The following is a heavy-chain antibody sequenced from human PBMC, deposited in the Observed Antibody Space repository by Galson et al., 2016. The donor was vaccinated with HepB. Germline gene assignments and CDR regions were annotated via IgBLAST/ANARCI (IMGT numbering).Heavy chain of an antibody. Sequence: TLSLTCAVSGGSISTGIYSWNWIRRPPGKGLEWIGYIYHSGSAYYNPSPKSRVTISVDRSKNQFSLNLTSVTAADTAVYYCAREAVVGGARVVDAWGQGTLVTVSS. CDR1: GGSISTGIYS. J-gene: IGHJ5*02. CDR3: AREAVVGGARVVDA. D-gene: IGHD1-26*01. CDR2: IYHSGSA. V-gene: IGHV4-30-2*01.